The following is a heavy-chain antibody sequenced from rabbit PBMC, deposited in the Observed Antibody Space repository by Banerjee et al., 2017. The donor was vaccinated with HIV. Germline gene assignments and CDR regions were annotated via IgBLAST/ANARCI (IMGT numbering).Heavy chain of an antibody. D-gene: IGHD2-1*01. J-gene: IGHJ6*01. Sequence: QEQLEESGGDLVKPEGSLTLTCTASGFSLSSSYWICWVRQAPGKGLEWIACIYGGSSGTSYYASWVNGRFTISKTSSTTVTLQMTTLTVADTATYFCARGANAAGDPWGDLWGPGTLVTVS. V-gene: IGHV1S45*01. CDR3: ARGANAAGDPWGDL. CDR1: GFSLSSSYW. CDR2: IYGGSSGTS.